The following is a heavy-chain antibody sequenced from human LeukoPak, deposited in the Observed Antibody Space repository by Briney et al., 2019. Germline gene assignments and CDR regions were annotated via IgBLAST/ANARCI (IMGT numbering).Heavy chain of an antibody. CDR3: AKGPLLWN. CDR2: ISGSGGST. D-gene: IGHD2/OR15-2a*01. V-gene: IGHV3-23*01. CDR1: GFTFSTYV. Sequence: GGSLRLSCVASGFTFSTYVMGWVRQAPGKGLEWVSAISGSGGSTYYADSVKGRFTISRDNSRNTLYLQMNSLRAEDTAVYYCAKGPLLWNWGQGTLVTVSS. J-gene: IGHJ4*02.